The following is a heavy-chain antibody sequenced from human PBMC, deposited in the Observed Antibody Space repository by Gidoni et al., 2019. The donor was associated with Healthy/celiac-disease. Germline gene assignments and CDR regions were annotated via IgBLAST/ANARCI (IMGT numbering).Heavy chain of an antibody. CDR1: GFTFINAW. Sequence: EVQLVASGGGLVTPGGSLRLSCEASGFTFINAWMSWVRQAPGKGLEWVGRIKSKTDGGTTDYAAPGKGRFTISRDDSKNTLYLQMNSLKTEDTAVYYCTTGDPDHNIVATYGFDYWGQGTMVTVSS. CDR3: TTGDPDHNIVATYGFDY. CDR2: IKSKTDGGTT. J-gene: IGHJ4*02. D-gene: IGHD5-12*01. V-gene: IGHV3-15*01.